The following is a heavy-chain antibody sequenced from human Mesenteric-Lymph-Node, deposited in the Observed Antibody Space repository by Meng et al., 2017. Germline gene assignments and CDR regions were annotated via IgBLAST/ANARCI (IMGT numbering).Heavy chain of an antibody. CDR3: ARDPEFAY. CDR2: MSPNTGNT. D-gene: IGHD3-10*01. CDR1: AYTFTTYN. V-gene: IGHV1-8*01. J-gene: IGHJ4*02. Sequence: QGMLVEFGAEVTKPWGSVKVSCKVSAYTFTTYNISWVRQATGQGLEWMGWMSPNTGNTGYAQKFQGRVTMTSDTSMSTAYMELSALSSEDTAVYYCARDPEFAYWGQGTLVTVSS.